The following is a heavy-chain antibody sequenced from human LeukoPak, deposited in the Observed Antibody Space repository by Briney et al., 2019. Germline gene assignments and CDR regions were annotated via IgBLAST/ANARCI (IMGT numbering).Heavy chain of an antibody. J-gene: IGHJ3*02. CDR2: IIPIFGTA. V-gene: IGHV1-69*06. CDR3: AGRLRYFDQGAFDT. CDR1: GGTFSSYA. Sequence: ASVKVSCKASGGTFSSYAISWVRQAPGQGLEWKGGIIPIFGTANYAQKFQGRVTVTADKSTSIAYMELSRLSSEDTAVYYCAGRLRYFDQGAFDTWGQGTMVTVSS. D-gene: IGHD3-9*01.